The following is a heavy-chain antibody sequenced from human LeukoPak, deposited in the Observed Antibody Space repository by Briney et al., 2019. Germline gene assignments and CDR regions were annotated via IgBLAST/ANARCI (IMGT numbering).Heavy chain of an antibody. CDR2: IYYSGST. V-gene: IGHV4-59*01. CDR1: GGXISSYY. D-gene: IGHD3-10*01. CDR3: AMAGGSGTYYVDY. Sequence: SESLSLTCTVSGGXISSYYWSWIRQPPGKGLEWIGYIYYSGSTNYNPSLKSRVTISLDTSKNQFSLKLSSVTAADTAVYYCAMAGGSGTYYVDYWGQGTLVTVSS. J-gene: IGHJ4*02.